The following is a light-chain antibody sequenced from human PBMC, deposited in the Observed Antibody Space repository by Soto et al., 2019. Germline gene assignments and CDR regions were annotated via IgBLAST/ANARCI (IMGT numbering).Light chain of an antibody. Sequence: DIQMTQSPSSLSASVGDRVTITCRASQSISSYLNWYQQKPGKAPKLLIYAASSLQSGVPSRFSGSGSGTDFTLTISSMQPEDFATYYCQQSYSTPRRFGKGTK. CDR3: QQSYSTPRR. CDR1: QSISSY. J-gene: IGKJ1*01. CDR2: AAS. V-gene: IGKV1-39*01.